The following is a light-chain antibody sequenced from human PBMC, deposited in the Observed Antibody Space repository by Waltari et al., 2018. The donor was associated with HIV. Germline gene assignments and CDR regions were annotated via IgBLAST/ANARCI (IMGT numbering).Light chain of an antibody. CDR3: CSYAGSYTFGV. Sequence: QSALTQPRSVSGSPGPSVTISCTGTSSDVGRYNSVSWYQQHPGKAPKLMIYDVSKRPSGVPYRFSGSKSGNTASLTISGLQAEDEADYYCCSYAGSYTFGVFGTGTKVTVL. CDR2: DVS. J-gene: IGLJ1*01. V-gene: IGLV2-11*01. CDR1: SSDVGRYNS.